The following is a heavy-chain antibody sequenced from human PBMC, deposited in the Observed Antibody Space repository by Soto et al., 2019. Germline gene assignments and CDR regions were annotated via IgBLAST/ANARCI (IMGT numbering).Heavy chain of an antibody. CDR1: GGSFTDYY. CDR2: NNHSGSA. V-gene: IGHV4-34*01. Sequence: QVQLQQWGAGLLKPSETLSLTCAVYGGSFTDYYWSWVRQPPGKGLEWIGENNHSGSATYNPSLKSRVTVSVDTSKNQFSLWLTSVTAADTAVYYCAKSGSYRYFDSWGQGTLVTVSS. J-gene: IGHJ4*02. CDR3: AKSGSYRYFDS. D-gene: IGHD3-16*02.